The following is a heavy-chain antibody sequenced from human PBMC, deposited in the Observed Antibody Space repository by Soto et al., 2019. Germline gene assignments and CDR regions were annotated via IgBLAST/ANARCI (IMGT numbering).Heavy chain of an antibody. Sequence: QVQLVQSGAEVKKPGASVKVSCKASGDTFTDDYSHWGRQDPGQGLEWIGWINPNSGCTNSAQKFQGWVTMTRDTSRSSVYMEMNRLKSDDTAVDYCARGDGFVYCRETRCPKPPGFDLWGQGTLVTVSS. CDR3: ARGDGFVYCRETRCPKPPGFDL. D-gene: IGHD2-15*01. J-gene: IGHJ5*02. CDR1: GDTFTDDY. CDR2: INPNSGCT. V-gene: IGHV1-2*04.